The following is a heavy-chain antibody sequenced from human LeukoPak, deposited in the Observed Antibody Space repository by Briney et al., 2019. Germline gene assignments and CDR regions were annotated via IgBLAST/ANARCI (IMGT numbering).Heavy chain of an antibody. Sequence: GGSLRLSCAASGFTFSDYGMHWVRQAPGKGLEWVAVIANDGRDKKYADSVRGRFTISRDNSKNTVYLQMNSLRAEDTAVFYCAKDMKIKAAGYHFDYWGQGTLVTVSS. CDR1: GFTFSDYG. CDR2: IANDGRDK. CDR3: AKDMKIKAAGYHFDY. J-gene: IGHJ4*02. D-gene: IGHD6-13*01. V-gene: IGHV3-30*18.